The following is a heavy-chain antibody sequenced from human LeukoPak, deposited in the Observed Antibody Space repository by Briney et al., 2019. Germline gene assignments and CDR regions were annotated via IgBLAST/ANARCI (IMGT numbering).Heavy chain of an antibody. CDR1: GFTFSSYS. D-gene: IGHD3-22*01. J-gene: IGHJ4*02. CDR2: IWYDGSNK. Sequence: GGSLRLSCAASGFTFSSYSMNWVRQAPGKGLEWVAVIWYDGSNKYYADSVKGRFTISRGNSKNTLYLQMNSLRAEDTAVYYCARAGFTYYYDSSGYYYFDYWGQGTLVTVSS. V-gene: IGHV3-33*08. CDR3: ARAGFTYYYDSSGYYYFDY.